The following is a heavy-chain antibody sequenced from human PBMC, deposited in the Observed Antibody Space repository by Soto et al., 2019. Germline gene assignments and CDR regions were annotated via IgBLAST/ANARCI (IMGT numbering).Heavy chain of an antibody. J-gene: IGHJ4*02. CDR2: ISAYNDNT. CDR3: ARDPYCSGGSCYFMGLFDY. CDR1: GYTFTDYG. Sequence: ASVKVSCKASGYTFTDYGISWVRQAPGQGLEWMGWISAYNDNTKYAQKLQGRVTITTDTSTSTAYMELRSLRSDDTAVYYCARDPYCSGGSCYFMGLFDYWGQGTLVTVSS. D-gene: IGHD2-15*01. V-gene: IGHV1-18*04.